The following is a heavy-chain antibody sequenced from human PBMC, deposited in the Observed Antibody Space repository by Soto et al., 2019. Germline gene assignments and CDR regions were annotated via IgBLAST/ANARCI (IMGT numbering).Heavy chain of an antibody. V-gene: IGHV3-30*18. D-gene: IGHD2-8*01. CDR2: ISYDGSNK. CDR3: AKYHGVPYYYYGMDV. CDR1: GFTFSSYG. Sequence: GGSLRLSCAASGFTFSSYGMHWVRQAPGKGLEWVAVISYDGSNKYYADSVKGRFTISRDNSKNTLYLQMNSLRAEDTAVYYCAKYHGVPYYYYGMDVWGQGTTVTVSS. J-gene: IGHJ6*02.